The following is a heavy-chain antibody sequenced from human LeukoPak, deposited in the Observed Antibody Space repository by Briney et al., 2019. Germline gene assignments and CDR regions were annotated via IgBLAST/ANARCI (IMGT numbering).Heavy chain of an antibody. J-gene: IGHJ4*02. V-gene: IGHV1-8*02. Sequence: ASVKVSCKASGGTFSSYAISWVRQATGQGLEWMGWMNPNSGDTAYAQNFQGRITMTRTTSINTAYMELSSLRSEDTAVYYCARGLGSYDSSELTWPMISFWGQGTVVTVSS. CDR3: ARGLGSYDSSELTWPMISF. D-gene: IGHD3-22*01. CDR1: GGTFSSYA. CDR2: MNPNSGDT.